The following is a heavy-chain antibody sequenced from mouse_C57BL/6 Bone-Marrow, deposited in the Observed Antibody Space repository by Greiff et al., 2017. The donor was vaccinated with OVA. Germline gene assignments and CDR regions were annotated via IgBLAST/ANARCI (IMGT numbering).Heavy chain of an antibody. Sequence: VQLQESGAELVRPGTSVKMSCKASGYTFTNYWIGWAKQRPGHGLEWIGDIYPGGGYTNYNEKFKGKATLTADKSSSTAYMQFSSLTSEDSAIYYCARWLPGSYYAMDYWGQGTSVTVSS. CDR1: GYTFTNYW. CDR2: IYPGGGYT. CDR3: ARWLPGSYYAMDY. J-gene: IGHJ4*01. D-gene: IGHD2-2*01. V-gene: IGHV1-63*01.